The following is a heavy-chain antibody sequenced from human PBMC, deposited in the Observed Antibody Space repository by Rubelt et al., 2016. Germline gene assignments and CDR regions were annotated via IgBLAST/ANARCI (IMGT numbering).Heavy chain of an antibody. V-gene: IGHV4-38-2*02. D-gene: IGHD2-2*01. CDR1: SFSISSGHY. J-gene: IGHJ4*02. CDR2: ISHSGSA. CDR3: VRRDYARSTRDY. Sequence: QVHLQQWGAGLLKPSETLSLTCTVSSFSISSGHYWGWIRQPPGKGLEWIGSISHSGSAYYNPSLKSRVTISVDTSENQYSLRLISVTAAETAVYDGVRRDYARSTRDYWGQGTLVTVSS.